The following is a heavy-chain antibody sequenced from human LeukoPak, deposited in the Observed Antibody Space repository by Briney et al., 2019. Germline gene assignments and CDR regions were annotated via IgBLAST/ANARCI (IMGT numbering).Heavy chain of an antibody. D-gene: IGHD3-10*01. CDR2: ISGSGGST. J-gene: IGHJ4*02. CDR1: GFTFSSYA. CDR3: AKGAGYYDSGTLADY. V-gene: IGHV3-23*01. Sequence: GGSLRLSCAASGFTFSSYAMSWVRQAPGKGLEWVSGISGSGGSTYYADSVKGWSTISRDNSKNTLYLQMNSLKAEDTAIYYCAKGAGYYDSGTLADYWGQGTLVTVSS.